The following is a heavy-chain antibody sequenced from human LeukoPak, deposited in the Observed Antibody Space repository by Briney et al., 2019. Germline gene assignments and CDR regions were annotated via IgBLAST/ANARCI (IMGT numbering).Heavy chain of an antibody. V-gene: IGHV4-59*01. J-gene: IGHJ6*03. CDR1: GFTFSSYS. CDR3: ARGRVSSSTWYSTYYYYFYMDV. Sequence: GSLRLSCAASGFTFSSYSMNWVRQPPGKGLEWIGYVDHTGSTNFNPSLNGRVSISRDTTKNLFSLRLKSVTAADTAVYFCARGRVSSSTWYSTYYYYFYMDVWGKGTTVTVSS. D-gene: IGHD1-1*01. CDR2: VDHTGST.